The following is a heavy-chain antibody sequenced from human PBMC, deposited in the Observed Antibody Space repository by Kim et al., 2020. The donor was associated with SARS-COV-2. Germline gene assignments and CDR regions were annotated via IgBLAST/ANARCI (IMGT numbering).Heavy chain of an antibody. V-gene: IGHV1-69*13. D-gene: IGHD2-15*01. CDR1: GGTFSSYA. Sequence: SVKVSCKASGGTFSSYAISWVRQAPGQGLEWMGGIIPIFGTANYAQKFQGRVTITADESTSTAYMELSSLRSEDTAVYYCAKGDIVVVVAATNNMDVWGRGPTVTVSS. CDR3: AKGDIVVVVAATNNMDV. CDR2: IIPIFGTA. J-gene: IGHJ6*02.